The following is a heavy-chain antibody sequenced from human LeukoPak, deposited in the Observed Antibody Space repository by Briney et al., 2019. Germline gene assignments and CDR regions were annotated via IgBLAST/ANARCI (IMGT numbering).Heavy chain of an antibody. J-gene: IGHJ6*02. CDR2: ISGSGGST. Sequence: GGSLRLSCAASGFTFSSYAMSWARQAPGKGLEWVSAISGSGGSTYYADSVKGRFTISRDNSKNTLYLQMNSLRAEGTAVYYCAKYLDYYYYYGMDVWGQGTTVTVSS. V-gene: IGHV3-23*01. CDR3: AKYLDYYYYYGMDV. CDR1: GFTFSSYA.